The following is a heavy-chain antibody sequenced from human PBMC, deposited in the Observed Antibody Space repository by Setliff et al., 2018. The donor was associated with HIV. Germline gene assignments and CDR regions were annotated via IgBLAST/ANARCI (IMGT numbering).Heavy chain of an antibody. CDR2: VCQRGGI. J-gene: IGHJ4*02. V-gene: IGHV4-39*07. D-gene: IGHD3-16*01. Sequence: LSLTCTVSGGSVSNSPYYWGWVRQPPGKGLEWIGEVCQRGGINYYPFFWSRAIISMDKPKSHFSLRLTSVTAADTAVYFCVRNSGWALGSWGQGTLVTVSS. CDR3: VRNSGWALGS. CDR1: GGSVSNSPYY.